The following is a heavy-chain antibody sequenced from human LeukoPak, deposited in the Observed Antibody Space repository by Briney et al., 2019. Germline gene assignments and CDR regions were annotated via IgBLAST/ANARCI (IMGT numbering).Heavy chain of an antibody. D-gene: IGHD4-11*01. CDR3: ANDAQRGFDYSNSLEH. CDR1: GFTFSHFG. J-gene: IGHJ4*02. Sequence: GGSLRLSCEASGFTFSHFGMPWVRQAPGKGLEWVAVIWSDATNEYYADPVKGRFTISRDNFKNTVSLQMNSLRAEDTAVYYCANDAQRGFDYSNSLEHWGQGSLVTVSS. CDR2: IWSDATNE. V-gene: IGHV3-33*06.